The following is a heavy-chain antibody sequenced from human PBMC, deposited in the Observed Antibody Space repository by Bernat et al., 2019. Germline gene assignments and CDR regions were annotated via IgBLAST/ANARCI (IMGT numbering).Heavy chain of an antibody. CDR1: GFTFSSDG. D-gene: IGHD6-13*01. Sequence: QVQLVESGGGVVQPGRSLRLSCAASGFTFSSDGMHWVRQAPGKGLEWVTFISYDGDKKYYADSVKGRFTISRDNSKNTLSLQMSSLRAEDTAVDYCAKDRSSSWTFDYWGQGTLVIVSS. J-gene: IGHJ4*02. CDR3: AKDRSSSWTFDY. CDR2: ISYDGDKK. V-gene: IGHV3-30*18.